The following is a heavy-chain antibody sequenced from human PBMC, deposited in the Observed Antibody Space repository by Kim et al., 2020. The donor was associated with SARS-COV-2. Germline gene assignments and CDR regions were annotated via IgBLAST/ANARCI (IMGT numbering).Heavy chain of an antibody. D-gene: IGHD5-12*01. CDR3: ARPRVGYNYRTFDY. CDR1: GFTFSSYG. CDR2: ISYDGSNK. V-gene: IGHV3-33*05. Sequence: GGSLRLSCAASGFTFSSYGMHWVRQAPGKGLEWVAVISYDGSNKYYADSVKGRFTISRDNSKNTLYLQMNSLRAEDTAVYYCARPRVGYNYRTFDYWGQG. J-gene: IGHJ4*02.